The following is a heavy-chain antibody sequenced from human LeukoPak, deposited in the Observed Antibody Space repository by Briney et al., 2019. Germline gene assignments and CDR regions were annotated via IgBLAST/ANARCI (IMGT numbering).Heavy chain of an antibody. D-gene: IGHD5-12*01. Sequence: GRSLRLSCAASQFSFSSYSFNWVRQASGQGLEWVSSINKGATHMYYADSMRGRFTASRDDAKNSLYLQMDSLRAEDTAVYYCVRLRRNSDPSGYYYYYDYWGRGTLVTVSS. CDR1: QFSFSSYS. V-gene: IGHV3-21*01. CDR2: INKGATHM. J-gene: IGHJ4*02. CDR3: VRLRRNSDPSGYYYYYDY.